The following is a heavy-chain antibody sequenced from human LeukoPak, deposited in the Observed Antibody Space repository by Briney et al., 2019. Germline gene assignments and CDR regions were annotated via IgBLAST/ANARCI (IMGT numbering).Heavy chain of an antibody. Sequence: GGSLRLSCAASGFSFSSYSMNWVRQAPGKGLECVSSISSSSSSIYYADSVKGRFTISRDDAKNSLYLQMNSLRAEDTAVYYWASTATDTGEFDYWGQGTLVTVSS. J-gene: IGHJ4*02. CDR2: ISSSSSSI. V-gene: IGHV3-21*01. D-gene: IGHD6-13*01. CDR1: GFSFSSYS. CDR3: ASTATDTGEFDY.